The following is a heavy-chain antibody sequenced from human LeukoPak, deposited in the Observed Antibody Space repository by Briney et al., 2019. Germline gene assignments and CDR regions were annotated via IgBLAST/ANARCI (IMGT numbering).Heavy chain of an antibody. CDR3: ARQRTVVTPEFFDY. J-gene: IGHJ4*02. CDR2: ISYSGST. Sequence: SETLSLTCSVSGDSISSSSYNWGWIRQPPGKRLEWIGSISYSGSTKYNPSLKSRITISVDTSKNHFSLKLNSVTAADTAIYYCARQRTVVTPEFFDYWGQGTLVIVSS. CDR1: GDSISSSSYN. V-gene: IGHV4-39*01. D-gene: IGHD4-23*01.